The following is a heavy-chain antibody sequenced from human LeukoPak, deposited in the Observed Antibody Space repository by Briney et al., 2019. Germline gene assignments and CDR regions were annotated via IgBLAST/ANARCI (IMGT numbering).Heavy chain of an antibody. Sequence: GGSLRLSCAASGFTFSTYAMNWVRQAPGKGLGWVTVISDDGRHNYYADSVKGRFTISRDNSKSTLYLQMNSLRDDDSAAYFCARVYLERLTAGYFDHWGQGTQVTVSP. CDR2: ISDDGRHN. CDR3: ARVYLERLTAGYFDH. V-gene: IGHV3-30*04. CDR1: GFTFSTYA. D-gene: IGHD2-8*01. J-gene: IGHJ4*02.